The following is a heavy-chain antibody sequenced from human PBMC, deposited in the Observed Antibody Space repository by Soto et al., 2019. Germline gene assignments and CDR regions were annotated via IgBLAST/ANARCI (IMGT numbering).Heavy chain of an antibody. CDR3: AKTLRGSYFLFDY. V-gene: IGHV3-30*18. Sequence: GGSLRLSCAASGFSFSTYGMHWVRQAPGKGLEWVAFISNDGSNKYYADSVKGRFTISRDNSKNTLYLQMNSLRAEDTAVYYCAKTLRGSYFLFDYWGQGTLVTVSS. CDR1: GFSFSTYG. J-gene: IGHJ4*02. D-gene: IGHD1-26*01. CDR2: ISNDGSNK.